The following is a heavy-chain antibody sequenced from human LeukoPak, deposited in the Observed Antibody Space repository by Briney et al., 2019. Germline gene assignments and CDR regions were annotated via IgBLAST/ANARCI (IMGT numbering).Heavy chain of an antibody. D-gene: IGHD3-22*01. V-gene: IGHV4-59*01. J-gene: IGHJ4*02. Sequence: SETLSLMRTVSCVLNSSYYWIWMPPPPGKARVGFGDIYYIGSTNYNPSLKSRVTISVDTSKNQISLKLSSVTAADTAVYYCARSGSSGYYLYFDYWGQGTLVTVSS. CDR2: IYYIGST. CDR3: ARSGSSGYYLYFDY. CDR1: CVLNSSYY.